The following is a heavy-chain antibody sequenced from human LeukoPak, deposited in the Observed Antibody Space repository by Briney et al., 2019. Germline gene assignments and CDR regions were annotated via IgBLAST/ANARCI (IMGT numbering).Heavy chain of an antibody. V-gene: IGHV1-2*02. CDR3: ARGHSLEWLRPGPPFDP. J-gene: IGHJ5*02. CDR2: INPNSGGT. D-gene: IGHD3-3*01. Sequence: GASVKVSCKASGYAFTGYYMHWVRQAPGQGLEWMGWINPNSGGTNYAQKFQGRVTMTRDTSISTAYMELSRLRSDDTAVYYCARGHSLEWLRPGPPFDPWGQGTLVTVSS. CDR1: GYAFTGYY.